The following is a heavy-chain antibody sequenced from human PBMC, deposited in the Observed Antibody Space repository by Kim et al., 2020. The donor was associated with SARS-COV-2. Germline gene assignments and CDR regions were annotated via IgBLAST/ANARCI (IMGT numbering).Heavy chain of an antibody. Sequence: GGSLRLSCAASGFTFTSAWMSWVRQAPGKGLEWVGRIKSKVDGGTTDYAAPVKGRFTISRDDSRNTLYLQMNSLKIEDTAIYYCTRSDPFLDYWGQGTLVTVSS. J-gene: IGHJ4*02. CDR2: IKSKVDGGTT. CDR3: TRSDPFLDY. CDR1: GFTFTSAW. D-gene: IGHD1-26*01. V-gene: IGHV3-15*01.